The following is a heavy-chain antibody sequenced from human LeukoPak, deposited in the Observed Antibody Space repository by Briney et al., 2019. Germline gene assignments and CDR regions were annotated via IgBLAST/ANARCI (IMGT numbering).Heavy chain of an antibody. V-gene: IGHV3-74*01. CDR3: AIPIAAAGTGFDY. Sequence: PGGSLRLSCAAPGFTFSSYWMHWVRQAPGKGLVWVSRINSDGSTTTYADSVKGRFTISRDNAKNTLFLQMNSLRAEDTAVYYCAIPIAAAGTGFDYWGQGTLVTVSS. J-gene: IGHJ4*02. D-gene: IGHD6-13*01. CDR1: GFTFSSYW. CDR2: INSDGSTT.